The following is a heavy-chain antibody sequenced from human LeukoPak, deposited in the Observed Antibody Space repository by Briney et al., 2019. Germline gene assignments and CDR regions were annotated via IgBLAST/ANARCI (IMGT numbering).Heavy chain of an antibody. D-gene: IGHD2-15*01. Sequence: SVEVSCKASGGTFSSYAISWVRQAPGQGLEWMGRIIPILGIANYAQKFQGRVTITADKSTSTAYMELSSLRSEDTAVYYCARDNHCSGGSCYWFDPWGQGTLVTVSS. J-gene: IGHJ5*02. CDR3: ARDNHCSGGSCYWFDP. CDR1: GGTFSSYA. V-gene: IGHV1-69*04. CDR2: IIPILGIA.